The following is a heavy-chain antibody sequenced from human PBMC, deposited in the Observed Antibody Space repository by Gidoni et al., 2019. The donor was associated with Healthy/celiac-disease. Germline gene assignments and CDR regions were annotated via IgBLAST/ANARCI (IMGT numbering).Heavy chain of an antibody. Sequence: EVQLVETGGGLLQPGGSLRLSCAASGFTVSTNYMSWVRQAPGKGLEWVSVIYSGGSTYYSDSVKGRFTISRDNSKNTLYLQMNSLRAEDTAVYYCARDRLILWFGELLSLGMDVWGQGTTVTVSS. J-gene: IGHJ6*02. CDR1: GFTVSTNY. D-gene: IGHD3-10*01. CDR3: ARDRLILWFGELLSLGMDV. V-gene: IGHV3-53*02. CDR2: IYSGGST.